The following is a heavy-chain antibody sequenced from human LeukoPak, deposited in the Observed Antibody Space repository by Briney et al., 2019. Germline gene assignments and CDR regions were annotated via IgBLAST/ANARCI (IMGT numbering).Heavy chain of an antibody. D-gene: IGHD6-19*01. CDR3: ARGTGWPQFDY. J-gene: IGHJ4*02. V-gene: IGHV6-1*01. CDR2: TYYKSAWYN. Sequence: SQTLSLTCAISGDSVSRDSIAWNWIRQSPSRGLEWLGRTYYKSAWYNDYAVSVKGRIIINPDTSKYQFSLQLNSVTPEDTAVYYCARGTGWPQFDYWAREPWSPSPQ. CDR1: GDSVSRDSIA.